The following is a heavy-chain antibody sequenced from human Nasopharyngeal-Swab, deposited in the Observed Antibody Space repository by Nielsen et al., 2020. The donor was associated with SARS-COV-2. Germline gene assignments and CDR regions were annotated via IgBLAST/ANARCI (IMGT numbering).Heavy chain of an antibody. CDR3: ARPDGYSSGWYYFDY. CDR1: GYSFTNYW. CDR2: IYPGDSQV. D-gene: IGHD6-19*01. J-gene: IGHJ4*02. Sequence: GESLKISCQGSGYSFTNYWIGWVRQMPGKGLEWMGIIYPGDSQVRYSPSFQGHVTISADKSISTAYLQWSSLKASDTAMYYCARPDGYSSGWYYFDYWGQGTLVTVSS. V-gene: IGHV5-51*01.